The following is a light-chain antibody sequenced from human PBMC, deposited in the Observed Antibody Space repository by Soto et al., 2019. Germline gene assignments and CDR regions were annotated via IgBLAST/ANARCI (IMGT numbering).Light chain of an antibody. Sequence: IQLTPSPSTLSASVGATVTVTCRASQSVSGWLAWYQQKPGKAPNLPIYKASTLESGVPSRFSGSGSGTEFTLTISSLQPDDFATYYCQQYSSYSTFGPGTKVDIK. CDR1: QSVSGW. J-gene: IGKJ1*01. CDR2: KAS. V-gene: IGKV1-5*03. CDR3: QQYSSYST.